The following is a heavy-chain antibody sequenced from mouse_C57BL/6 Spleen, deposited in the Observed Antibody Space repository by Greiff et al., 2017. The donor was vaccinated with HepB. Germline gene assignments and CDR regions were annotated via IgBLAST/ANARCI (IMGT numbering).Heavy chain of an antibody. D-gene: IGHD1-1*01. J-gene: IGHJ2*01. CDR1: GYTFTSYW. CDR2: IDPSDSYT. V-gene: IGHV1-69*01. CDR3: ARRHYGSTYFDY. Sequence: QVQLQQPGAELVMPGASVKLSRKASGYTFTSYWMHWVKQRPGQGLEWIGEIDPSDSYTNYNQKFKGKSTLTVDKSSSTAYMQLSSLTSEDSAVYYCARRHYGSTYFDYWGQGTTLTVSS.